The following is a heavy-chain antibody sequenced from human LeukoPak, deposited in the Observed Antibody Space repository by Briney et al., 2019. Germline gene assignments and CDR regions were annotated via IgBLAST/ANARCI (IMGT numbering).Heavy chain of an antibody. D-gene: IGHD1-1*01. J-gene: IGHJ4*02. CDR3: ATAFNWNDVFRGDY. Sequence: GGSLRLSCAASGFTFSSYGMHWVRQAPGKGLEWVSYISSSGITKYYADSVKGRFTISRDNANNSLFLQMNSLRAEDTALYYCATAFNWNDVFRGDYWGQGTLVIVSS. V-gene: IGHV3-48*04. CDR2: ISSSGITK. CDR1: GFTFSSYG.